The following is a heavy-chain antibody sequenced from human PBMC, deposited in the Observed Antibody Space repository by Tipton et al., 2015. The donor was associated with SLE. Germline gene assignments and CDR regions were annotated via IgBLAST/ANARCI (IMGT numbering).Heavy chain of an antibody. J-gene: IGHJ4*02. V-gene: IGHV4-39*07. Sequence: TLSLTCTVSGGSISSSTYYWGWIRQPPGKGLEWIGSIYYSGSTYYNPSLKSRVTISVDTSKNQFSLKLSSVTAADTAVYYCARRGIAGRRFFDSWGQGTLVTVSS. CDR2: IYYSGST. CDR3: ARRGIAGRRFFDS. D-gene: IGHD6-6*01. CDR1: GGSISSSTYY.